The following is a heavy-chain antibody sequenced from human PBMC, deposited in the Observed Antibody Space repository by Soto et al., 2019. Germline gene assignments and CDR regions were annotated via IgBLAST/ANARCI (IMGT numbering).Heavy chain of an antibody. V-gene: IGHV3-30*18. J-gene: IGHJ6*02. D-gene: IGHD2-2*01. Sequence: GGSLRLSCAAAGFTFSDYYMSWIRQAPGKGLEWVAVISYDGSNKYYADSVKGRFTISRDNSKNTLYLQMNSLRAEDTAVYYCAKGQHCSSTSCYFYYYGMDVWGQGTTVTVSS. CDR1: GFTFSDYY. CDR2: ISYDGSNK. CDR3: AKGQHCSSTSCYFYYYGMDV.